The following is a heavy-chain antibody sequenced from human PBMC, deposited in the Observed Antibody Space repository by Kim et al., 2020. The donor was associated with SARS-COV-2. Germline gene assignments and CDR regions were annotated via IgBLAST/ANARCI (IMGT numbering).Heavy chain of an antibody. Sequence: DPINGRFTISRDNAKNTLLLQMSSLRVEDTAVYYCARKTSARYNYYGMDVWGRGTTVTVSS. V-gene: IGHV3-74*01. J-gene: IGHJ6*02. CDR3: ARKTSARYNYYGMDV. D-gene: IGHD2-2*01.